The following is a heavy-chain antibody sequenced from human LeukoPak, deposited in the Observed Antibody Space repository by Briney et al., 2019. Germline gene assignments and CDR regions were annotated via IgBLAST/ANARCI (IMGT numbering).Heavy chain of an antibody. Sequence: PGGSLRLSCAASGFTFDDYAMHWVRQPPGKSLERVSLISGDGGSTYYADSVKGRFTVSRDNSKNSLYLQMNSLRTEDTALYYCAKDISRNFVVVPAADYWGQGTLVTVSS. CDR1: GFTFDDYA. CDR3: AKDISRNFVVVPAADY. V-gene: IGHV3-43*02. D-gene: IGHD2-2*01. CDR2: ISGDGGST. J-gene: IGHJ4*02.